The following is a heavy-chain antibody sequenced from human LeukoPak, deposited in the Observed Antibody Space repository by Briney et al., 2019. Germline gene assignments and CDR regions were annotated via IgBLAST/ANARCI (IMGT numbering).Heavy chain of an antibody. CDR2: INPSGGST. V-gene: IGHV1-46*01. J-gene: IGHJ4*02. CDR3: ARADLSGFDY. CDR1: GYTFTSYH. D-gene: IGHD3-16*01. Sequence: GASVKVSCKASGYTFTSYHMHWVRQPPGQGLEWMGIINPSGGSTSYAQKFQGRVTMTRDTSTSTVYMELSSLRSEDTAVYYCARADLSGFDYWGQGTLVTVSS.